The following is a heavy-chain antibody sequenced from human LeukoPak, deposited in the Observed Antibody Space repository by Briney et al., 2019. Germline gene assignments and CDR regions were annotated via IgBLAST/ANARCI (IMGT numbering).Heavy chain of an antibody. D-gene: IGHD2-2*01. J-gene: IGHJ4*02. CDR3: ARNGTNNYFDY. CDR1: GYSISSGYY. Sequence: PSETLSLTCAVSGYSISSGYYWGWIRPPPGKGLEWIGSIYHSGSTHYNPSLKSRVTISVDTSKNQLSLKLNSVTAADTAVYYCARNGTNNYFDYWGQGTLVTVSS. V-gene: IGHV4-38-2*01. CDR2: IYHSGST.